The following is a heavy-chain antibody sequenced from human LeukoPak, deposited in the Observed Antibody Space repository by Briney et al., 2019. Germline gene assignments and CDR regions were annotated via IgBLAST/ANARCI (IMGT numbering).Heavy chain of an antibody. CDR3: ATASAYYDILTGYPNYYHYGMDV. CDR1: GYTLTELS. J-gene: IGHJ6*02. D-gene: IGHD3-9*01. CDR2: FDPEDGET. Sequence: GASVKVSCKVSGYTLTELSMHWVRQAPGKGLEWMGGFDPEDGETIYAQKFQGRVTMTEDTSTDTAYMELSSLRSEDTAVYYCATASAYYDILTGYPNYYHYGMDVWGQGTTVTVSS. V-gene: IGHV1-24*01.